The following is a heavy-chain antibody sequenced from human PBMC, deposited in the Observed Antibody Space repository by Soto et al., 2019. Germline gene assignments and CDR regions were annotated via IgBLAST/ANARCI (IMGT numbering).Heavy chain of an antibody. CDR2: ISAYKGNT. Sequence: QVQLVQSGAEVKKPGASAKVSCKDSGYTFTSYGISWVRQAPGQGLAGMGWISAYKGNTNYAQKLQVRVTLTPDTSTRTAYMALRSLRYDDTAVYYCARAQGPVQLERRSNYYYYYYMDVWGKGTTVTVSS. J-gene: IGHJ6*03. D-gene: IGHD1-1*01. CDR1: GYTFTSYG. V-gene: IGHV1-18*01. CDR3: ARAQGPVQLERRSNYYYYYYMDV.